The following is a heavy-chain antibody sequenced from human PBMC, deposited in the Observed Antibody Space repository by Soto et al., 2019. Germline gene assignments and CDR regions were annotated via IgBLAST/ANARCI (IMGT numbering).Heavy chain of an antibody. Sequence: GGSLRLSCAASGFTFDDYAMHWVRQVPGKGLEWVSGINWNSGSIGYGDSVKGRFAISRDNAKNSLHLQINSLSAEDTAFYYCVKDESINWYSGHFRHWGQGTLVTVSS. CDR3: VKDESINWYSGHFRH. CDR2: INWNSGSI. D-gene: IGHD6-13*01. V-gene: IGHV3-9*01. J-gene: IGHJ1*01. CDR1: GFTFDDYA.